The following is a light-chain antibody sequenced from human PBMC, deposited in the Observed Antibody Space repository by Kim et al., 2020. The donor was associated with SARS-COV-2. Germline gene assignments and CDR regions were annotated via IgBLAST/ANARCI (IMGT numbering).Light chain of an antibody. CDR3: NSRDSSGNHWV. J-gene: IGLJ3*02. Sequence: SSELTQDPAVSVALGQTVRITCQGDTLRSYYANWYQQKPGQAPILVIYGKNNRPSGIPDRFSGSSSGNTASLNITGAQAEDEADYYCNSRDSSGNHWVFGGGTKVTVL. V-gene: IGLV3-19*01. CDR1: TLRSYY. CDR2: GKN.